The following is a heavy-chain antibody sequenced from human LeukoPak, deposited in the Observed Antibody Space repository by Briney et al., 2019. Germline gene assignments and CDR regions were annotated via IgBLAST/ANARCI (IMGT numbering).Heavy chain of an antibody. D-gene: IGHD5-18*01. CDR3: ARDGEQMVKDYYYYYMDV. CDR2: ISSSGSTI. J-gene: IGHJ6*03. V-gene: IGHV3-11*04. Sequence: GGSLRLSCAASGFTFSDYYMSWIRQAPGKGLEWVSYISSSGSTIYYADSVKGRFTISRDNAKNSLYLQMNSLRAEDTAVYYCARDGEQMVKDYYYYYMDVWGKGTTVTVSS. CDR1: GFTFSDYY.